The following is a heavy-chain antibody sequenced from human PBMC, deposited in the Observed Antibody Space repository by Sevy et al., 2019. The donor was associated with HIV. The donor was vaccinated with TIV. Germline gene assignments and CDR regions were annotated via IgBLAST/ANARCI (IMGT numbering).Heavy chain of an antibody. CDR2: TYYRSKWYN. J-gene: IGHJ5*02. CDR3: ARGGNVEAVAVQNNWFDP. CDR1: GDSVSSNSAA. V-gene: IGHV6-1*01. D-gene: IGHD6-19*01. Sequence: SQTLSLTCAISGDSVSSNSAAWNWIRQSPSRGLEWLGRTYYRSKWYNDYAVSVKSRITINPDTSKNQFSLQLNSVTPEDTAVYYCARGGNVEAVAVQNNWFDPWGQGTLVTVSS.